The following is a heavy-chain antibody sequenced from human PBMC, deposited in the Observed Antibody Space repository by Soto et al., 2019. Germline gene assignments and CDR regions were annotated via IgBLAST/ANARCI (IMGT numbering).Heavy chain of an antibody. CDR3: ASRDPGTSVDY. CDR2: IYRTGST. V-gene: IGHV4-4*02. Sequence: SETLSLSCAVSVGSFTSNNGLTWVRQPPGQGLEWIGEIYRTGSTNYNPSLKSRVTISLDKSENQFSLKVTSLTAADTAVYYCASRDPGTSVDYWGQGTLVTVSS. D-gene: IGHD1-7*01. J-gene: IGHJ4*02. CDR1: VGSFTSNNG.